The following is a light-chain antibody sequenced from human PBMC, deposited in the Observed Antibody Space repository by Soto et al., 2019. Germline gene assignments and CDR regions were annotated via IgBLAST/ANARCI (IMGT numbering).Light chain of an antibody. CDR3: SSYTSSSTLEV. J-gene: IGLJ2*01. Sequence: QSALTQPASVSGSPGQSITISCTGTSSDVGGYNFVSWYQLHPGKAPKLMIYDVSNRPSGVSDRFSGSKSGNTASLTISGLQAEDEADYYCSSYTSSSTLEVFGGGTQLPS. CDR1: SSDVGGYNF. CDR2: DVS. V-gene: IGLV2-14*01.